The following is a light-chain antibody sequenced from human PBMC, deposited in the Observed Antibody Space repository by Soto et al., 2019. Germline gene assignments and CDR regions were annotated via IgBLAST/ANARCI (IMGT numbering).Light chain of an antibody. CDR1: SSDVGGYNS. Sequence: QSALTQPASVSGSPGQPITISCTGTSSDVGGYNSVSWYQQYPGTAPKLMIYDVSYRPSGISTRFSGSKSGDTASLTISGLQADDEADYFCSSYSSTRTRVYGGGTKLTVL. J-gene: IGLJ3*02. V-gene: IGLV2-14*01. CDR3: SSYSSTRTRV. CDR2: DVS.